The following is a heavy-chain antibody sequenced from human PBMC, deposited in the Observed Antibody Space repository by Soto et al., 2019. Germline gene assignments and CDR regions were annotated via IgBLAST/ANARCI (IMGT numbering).Heavy chain of an antibody. Sequence: QLELVQSGAEVTKSGASVKVSCKTSGYTFAAFYVHWVRQVPGQGLEWMGWINPNTGGTHYAVKFQDRVTMTRETSIRTAYMEMARLRSDDTATYYCAGDGNYYTSGEGHWFDPWGQGTLLTVSP. CDR2: INPNTGGT. D-gene: IGHD2-15*01. V-gene: IGHV1-2*02. CDR3: AGDGNYYTSGEGHWFDP. CDR1: GYTFAAFY. J-gene: IGHJ5*02.